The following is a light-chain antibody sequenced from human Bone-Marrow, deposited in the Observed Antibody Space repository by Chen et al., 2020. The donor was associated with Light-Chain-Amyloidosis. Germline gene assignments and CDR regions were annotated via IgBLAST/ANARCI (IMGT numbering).Light chain of an antibody. Sequence: EIVLTQSPGTLSLSPGEGANLSCRASQTISSNYLTWYQQKFGQAPRLLIYGSSSRATGIPDRFTGSGSGTDFTLTINRLEPEDFTMYYCQQYCTSPFTFGGGTKVEIK. CDR2: GSS. V-gene: IGKV3-20*01. J-gene: IGKJ4*01. CDR1: QTISSNY. CDR3: QQYCTSPFT.